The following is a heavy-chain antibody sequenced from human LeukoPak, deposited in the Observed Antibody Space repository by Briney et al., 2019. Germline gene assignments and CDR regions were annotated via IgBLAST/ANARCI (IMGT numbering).Heavy chain of an antibody. Sequence: ASVTVSCKASGYTFTGYYIHWVRQAPGQGLEWMGWINPKSGGTNYAQKFQGRVTMTSDTSISTAYMDLSRLRSDDTAVYYCATDDGGNLAYWGQGTLVTVSS. V-gene: IGHV1-2*02. CDR3: ATDDGGNLAY. J-gene: IGHJ4*02. CDR2: INPKSGGT. D-gene: IGHD4-23*01. CDR1: GYTFTGYY.